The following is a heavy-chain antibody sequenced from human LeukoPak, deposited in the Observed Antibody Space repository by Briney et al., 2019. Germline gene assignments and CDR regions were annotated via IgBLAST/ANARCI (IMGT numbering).Heavy chain of an antibody. CDR2: ISGTGGST. V-gene: IGHV3-23*01. Sequence: PGGSLRLSCAASGFTFSSYAMSWVRQAPGKGLEWVSSISGTGGSTYYADSMKGRLTISRDNSKNTVYLQMNSLRAQDTAVYYCARAKPKNMVRGLIMRRESRYYFDYWGQGTLVTVSS. D-gene: IGHD3-10*01. J-gene: IGHJ4*02. CDR3: ARAKPKNMVRGLIMRRESRYYFDY. CDR1: GFTFSSYA.